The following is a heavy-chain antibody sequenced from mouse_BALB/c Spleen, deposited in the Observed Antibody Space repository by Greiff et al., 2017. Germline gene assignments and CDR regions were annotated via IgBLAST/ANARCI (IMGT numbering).Heavy chain of an antibody. V-gene: IGHV5-4*02. CDR2: ISDGGSYT. CDR1: GFTFSDYY. CDR3: ARGYGNYVDY. D-gene: IGHD2-1*01. Sequence: EVNVVESGGGLVKPGGSLKLSCAASGFTFSDYYMYWVRQTPEKRLEWVATISDGGSYTYYPDSVKGRFTISRDNAKNNLYLQMSSLKSEDTAMYYCARGYGNYVDYWGQGTTLTVSS. J-gene: IGHJ2*01.